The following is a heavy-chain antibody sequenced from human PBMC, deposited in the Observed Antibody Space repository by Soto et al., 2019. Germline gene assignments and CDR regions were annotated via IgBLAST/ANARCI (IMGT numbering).Heavy chain of an antibody. CDR2: ISTYNGDT. J-gene: IGHJ5*02. V-gene: IGHV1-18*04. Sequence: ASVKVSCKTTGYTFSSYGINWLRQAPGQGLEWMGWISTYNGDTHYAQNFQGRLTMTTDPLTSTAYLDLASLRSDDAAVYFCARDRLPGTGYSDFWGAGSRWLDPWGQGTLVTVYS. CDR1: GYTFSSYG. CDR3: ARDRLPGTGYSDFWGAGSRWLDP. D-gene: IGHD3-3*01.